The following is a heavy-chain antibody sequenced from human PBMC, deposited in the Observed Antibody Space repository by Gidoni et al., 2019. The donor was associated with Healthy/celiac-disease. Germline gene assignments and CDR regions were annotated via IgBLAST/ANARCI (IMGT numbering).Heavy chain of an antibody. CDR1: VGSFSGYY. J-gene: IGHJ6*02. D-gene: IGHD6-13*01. V-gene: IGHV4-34*01. Sequence: QVQLQQLGAGLLKPSETLSPTSAVFVGSFSGYYWSWIRQPPGKGLEWIGEINHSGSTNYNPSLKSRVTISVDTSKNQFSLKLSSVTAADTAVYYCARAWQLGNYGMDVWGQGTTVTVSS. CDR3: ARAWQLGNYGMDV. CDR2: INHSGST.